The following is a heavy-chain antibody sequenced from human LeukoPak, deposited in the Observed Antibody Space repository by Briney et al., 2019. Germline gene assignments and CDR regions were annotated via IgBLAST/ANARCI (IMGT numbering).Heavy chain of an antibody. CDR2: IHYSGDT. CDR3: ARQRGVGIDP. Sequence: PSETLSLTCTVSGGSINSGDYFWDWIRQPPGKGLEWIGNIHYSGDTYYNPSLKGRVTMSVDTSKNQFSLKLSSVTAADTAVYYCARQRGVGIDPWGQGTLVTVSS. J-gene: IGHJ5*02. V-gene: IGHV4-39*01. CDR1: GGSINSGDYF. D-gene: IGHD3-10*01.